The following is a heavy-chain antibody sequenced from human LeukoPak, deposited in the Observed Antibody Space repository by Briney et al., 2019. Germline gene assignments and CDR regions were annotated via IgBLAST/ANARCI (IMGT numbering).Heavy chain of an antibody. Sequence: GGSLRLSCAASGFTFSSYGMHWVXQXPGKGLEWVALISSDGSKKYYADSVKGRFTISRDNSKKTLYVQMNSLRAEDTAVYYCAKDYSSSSWGDFDYWGQGTLVTVSS. CDR1: GFTFSSYG. CDR3: AKDYSSSSWGDFDY. V-gene: IGHV3-30*18. D-gene: IGHD6-6*01. CDR2: ISSDGSKK. J-gene: IGHJ4*02.